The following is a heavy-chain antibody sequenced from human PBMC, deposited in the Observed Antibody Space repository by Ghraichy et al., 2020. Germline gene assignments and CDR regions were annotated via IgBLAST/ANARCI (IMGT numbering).Heavy chain of an antibody. CDR3: ARGDTGGYYYYYGMDV. Sequence: GGSLRLSCAASGFTFSSYDMHWVRQATGKGLEWVSAIDTAGDTYYPGSVKGRFTISRENAKNSLYLQMNNLRAGDTAVYYCARGDTGGYYYYYGMDVWGQGTTVTGSS. V-gene: IGHV3-13*01. CDR2: IDTAGDT. D-gene: IGHD2-8*02. CDR1: GFTFSSYD. J-gene: IGHJ6*02.